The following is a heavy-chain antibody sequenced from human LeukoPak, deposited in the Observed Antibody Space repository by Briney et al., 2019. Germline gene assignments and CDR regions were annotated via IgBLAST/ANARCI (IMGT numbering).Heavy chain of an antibody. CDR3: ARGGPVVPAAIHVPGTEWFDP. D-gene: IGHD2-2*02. J-gene: IGHJ5*02. V-gene: IGHV5-51*01. Sequence: GESLKISCKGSGYSFTSYWIGWVRQMPGKGLEWMGIIYPGDSDTRYSPSFQGQVTISADKSISTAYLQWSSLKASDTAMYYCARGGPVVPAAIHVPGTEWFDPWGQGTLVTVSS. CDR2: IYPGDSDT. CDR1: GYSFTSYW.